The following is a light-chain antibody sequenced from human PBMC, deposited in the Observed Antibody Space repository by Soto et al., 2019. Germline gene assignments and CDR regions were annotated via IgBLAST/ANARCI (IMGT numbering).Light chain of an antibody. CDR3: QSYDSSLSWV. J-gene: IGLJ3*02. CDR2: GNS. CDR1: SSNIGAGYD. V-gene: IGLV1-40*01. Sequence: QPVLTQPPSVSGAPGQRVTISCTGSSSNIGAGYDVHWYQQLPGTAPKLLIYGNSNRPSGVPDRLSGSKSGTSASLAITGLQAEDEADYYFQSYDSSLSWVFGGGTKLTVL.